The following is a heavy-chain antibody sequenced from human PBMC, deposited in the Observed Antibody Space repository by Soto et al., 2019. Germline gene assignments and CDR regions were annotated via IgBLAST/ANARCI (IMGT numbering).Heavy chain of an antibody. CDR1: GGTFSSYA. CDR3: ARVSCTNGVCYRFSFDY. Sequence: SVKVSCQASGGTFSSYAISWVRQAPGQRLEWMGGIIPIFGTANYAQKFQGGVTITADESTSTAYMELSSLRSEDTAVYYCARVSCTNGVCYRFSFDYWGQGTLVTVSS. D-gene: IGHD2-8*01. CDR2: IIPIFGTA. J-gene: IGHJ4*02. V-gene: IGHV1-69*13.